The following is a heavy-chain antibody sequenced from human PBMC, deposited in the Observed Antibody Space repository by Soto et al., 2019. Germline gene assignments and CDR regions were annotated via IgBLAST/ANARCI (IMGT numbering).Heavy chain of an antibody. CDR1: GGSISSGGYY. V-gene: IGHV4-31*03. CDR3: ASYYDFWSGPEDSYYYYYYMDV. J-gene: IGHJ6*03. CDR2: IYYSGST. D-gene: IGHD3-3*01. Sequence: SETLSLTCTVSGGSISSGGYYWSWIRQHPGKGLEWIGYIYYSGSTYYNPSLKSRVTISVDTSKNQFSLKLSSVTAADTAVYYCASYYDFWSGPEDSYYYYYYMDVWGKGATVTVSS.